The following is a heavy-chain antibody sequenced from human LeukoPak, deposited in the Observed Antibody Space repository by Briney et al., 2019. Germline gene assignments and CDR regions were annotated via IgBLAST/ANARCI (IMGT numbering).Heavy chain of an antibody. Sequence: PSETLYLTCTVSGGSISSGSYYWSWIRQPAGKGLEWIGRIYTSGSTNYNPSLKSRVTISVDTSRNQFSLKLSSVTAADTAVYYCARGTARREVAGLGYWGQGTLVTVSS. CDR3: ARGTARREVAGLGY. CDR1: GGSISSGSYY. D-gene: IGHD6-19*01. V-gene: IGHV4-61*02. J-gene: IGHJ4*02. CDR2: IYTSGST.